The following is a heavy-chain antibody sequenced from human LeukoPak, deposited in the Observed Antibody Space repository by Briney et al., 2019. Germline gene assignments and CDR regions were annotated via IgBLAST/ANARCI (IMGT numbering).Heavy chain of an antibody. Sequence: GASVKVSCKASGYTFTSYGISWVRQAPGQGLEWMGWVSAYNGNTNYAQKLQGRVTMTTDTSTSTAYMELRSLRSDDTAVYYCARDRNYYDSSGYYSGWFDPRGQGTLVTVSS. CDR1: GYTFTSYG. J-gene: IGHJ5*02. CDR3: ARDRNYYDSSGYYSGWFDP. V-gene: IGHV1-18*01. CDR2: VSAYNGNT. D-gene: IGHD3-22*01.